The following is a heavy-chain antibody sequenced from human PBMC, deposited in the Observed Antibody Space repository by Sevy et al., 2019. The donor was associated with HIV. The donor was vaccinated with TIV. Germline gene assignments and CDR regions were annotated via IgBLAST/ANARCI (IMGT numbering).Heavy chain of an antibody. J-gene: IGHJ3*02. CDR2: ISSSSSYK. CDR1: GFTFSSYS. V-gene: IGHV3-21*01. Sequence: GGSLRLSCAASGFTFSSYSMNWVRQAPGKGLEWVSSISSSSSYKYYADSVKGRFTISRDNAKNSLYLQMNSLRAEDTAVYYCARDRGIVGATPDAFDIWGQGTMVTVSS. CDR3: ARDRGIVGATPDAFDI. D-gene: IGHD1-26*01.